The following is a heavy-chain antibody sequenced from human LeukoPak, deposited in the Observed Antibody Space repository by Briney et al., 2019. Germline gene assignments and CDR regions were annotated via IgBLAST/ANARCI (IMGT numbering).Heavy chain of an antibody. V-gene: IGHV3-7*01. CDR1: GFTFTSHW. Sequence: PGGSLRLSCVASGFTFTSHWMSWVRQAPGKGLEWVANINQDGTGKHYVDSVKGRFTISRDNAKNSQFLQMNSLRAEDTAVYCARDQLDPWGQGTLVTVPS. J-gene: IGHJ5*02. CDR2: INQDGTGK. CDR3: ARDQLDP.